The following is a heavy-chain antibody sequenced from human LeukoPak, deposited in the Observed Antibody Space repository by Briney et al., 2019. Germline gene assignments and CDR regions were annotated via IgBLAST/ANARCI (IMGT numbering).Heavy chain of an antibody. CDR1: GFTFSSYW. V-gene: IGHV3-7*01. D-gene: IGHD6-13*01. Sequence: GGSLRLSCAASGFTFSSYWMSWVRQAPGKGLEWVANIKQDGSEKYYVDSVKGRFTISRDNSKNTLYLQMNSLRAEDTAVYYCARDKPAAAGTFDYWGQGTLVTVSS. CDR3: ARDKPAAAGTFDY. J-gene: IGHJ4*02. CDR2: IKQDGSEK.